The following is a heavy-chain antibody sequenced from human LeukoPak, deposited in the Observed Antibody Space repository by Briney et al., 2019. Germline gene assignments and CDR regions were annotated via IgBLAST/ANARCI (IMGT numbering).Heavy chain of an antibody. V-gene: IGHV3-53*01. Sequence: GGSLRLSCAASGFTVISNYMIWVRQAPGKGLEWVSVIYDDGTTYYADSVKGRFTVSKDNSKNILFLQMNSLRAEDTAVYYCARRESNGYYLSWGQGTPVTVSS. D-gene: IGHD3-22*01. CDR1: GFTVISNY. CDR3: ARRESNGYYLS. CDR2: IYDDGTT. J-gene: IGHJ5*02.